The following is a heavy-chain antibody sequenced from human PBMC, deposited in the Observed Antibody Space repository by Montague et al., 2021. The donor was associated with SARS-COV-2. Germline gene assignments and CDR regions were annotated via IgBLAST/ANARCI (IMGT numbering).Heavy chain of an antibody. J-gene: IGHJ4*02. Sequence: SETLSLTCAVSGDSISSSNWWSWVRQPPGTGLEWIGEIYHGGSTXYNPPLKSRVTMSIDESRNQFSLSLSSLTAADTAVYYCARLDGLGYWGQGTLVAVSS. CDR3: ARLDGLGY. D-gene: IGHD3/OR15-3a*01. CDR1: GDSISSSNW. CDR2: IYHGGST. V-gene: IGHV4-4*02.